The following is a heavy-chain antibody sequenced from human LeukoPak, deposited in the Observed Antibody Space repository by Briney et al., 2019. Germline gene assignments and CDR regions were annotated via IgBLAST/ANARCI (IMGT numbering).Heavy chain of an antibody. J-gene: IGHJ4*02. CDR3: AREQDYFDY. V-gene: IGHV6-1*01. CDR2: TYYRSEWYS. CDR1: GDRVSSNSAA. Sequence: SQTLSLTCDISGDRVSSNSAAWNWIRQSPSRGLEWLGRTYYRSEWYSDYAVSVKGRIIINADTSKNQFSLQLKSVTPEDTAVHYCAREQDYFDYWGQGTLVTVSS.